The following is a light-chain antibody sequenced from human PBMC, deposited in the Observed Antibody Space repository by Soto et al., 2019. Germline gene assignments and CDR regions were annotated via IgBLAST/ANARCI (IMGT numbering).Light chain of an antibody. V-gene: IGKV3-15*01. J-gene: IGKJ1*01. CDR2: GEF. CDR1: QSVSSN. CDR3: QEYNDWPLT. Sequence: ETVMTQSPATLSVSPGERATLSCRASQSVSSNLAWYQQKTGQAPSLLIYGEFTRATGIPGRFSGTGSGTEFTLTISRLQSEDFAHYYCQEYNDWPLTFGQGTKVDIK.